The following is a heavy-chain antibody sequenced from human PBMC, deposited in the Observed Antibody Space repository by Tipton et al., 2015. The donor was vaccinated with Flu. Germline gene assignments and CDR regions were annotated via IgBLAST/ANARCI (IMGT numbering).Heavy chain of an antibody. CDR2: INHSGST. J-gene: IGHJ3*02. CDR3: ARFKTRRKAFDI. V-gene: IGHV4-34*01. Sequence: TLSLTCAVYGGSFSGYYWSWIRQPPGKGLEWIGEINHSGSTNYNPSLKSRVTISVDTSKNQFSLKLSPVTAADTAVYYCARFKTRRKAFDIWGQGTMVTVSS. CDR1: GGSFSGYY. D-gene: IGHD1-14*01.